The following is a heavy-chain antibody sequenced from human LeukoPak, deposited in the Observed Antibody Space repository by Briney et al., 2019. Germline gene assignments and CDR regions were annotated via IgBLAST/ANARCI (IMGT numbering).Heavy chain of an antibody. V-gene: IGHV4-4*08. CDR2: IYSSGTT. Sequence: SETLSLTCTVSGDSISNYYWSWIRQPPGKGLEWVGYIYSSGTTNYNPSLKSRLTISITTSKNQFSLKVTSVTASDTAMYYCVRDHVSPGLSNWFDPWGQGTLVTVPS. CDR1: GDSISNYY. J-gene: IGHJ5*02. CDR3: VRDHVSPGLSNWFDP. D-gene: IGHD3-16*01.